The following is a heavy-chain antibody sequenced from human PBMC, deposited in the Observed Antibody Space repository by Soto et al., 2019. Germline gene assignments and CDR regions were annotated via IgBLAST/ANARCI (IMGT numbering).Heavy chain of an antibody. CDR1: GVTLSSYG. V-gene: IGHV3-33*01. J-gene: IGHJ4*02. D-gene: IGHD3-22*01. CDR3: AASKMKYYDSSGYFRDY. Sequence: GGSLRLSCTASGVTLSSYGMHWVRQAPGKGLEWVAVIWYDGSNKYYADSVKGRFTISRDNSKNTLYLQMNSLRAEDTAVYYCAASKMKYYDSSGYFRDYWGQGTLVTVSS. CDR2: IWYDGSNK.